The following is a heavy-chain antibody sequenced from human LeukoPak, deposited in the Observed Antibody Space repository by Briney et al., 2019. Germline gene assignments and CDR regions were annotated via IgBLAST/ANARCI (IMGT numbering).Heavy chain of an antibody. CDR2: INYVGST. Sequence: SSETLSLTCAVSGGTFSAYFWSWVRQAPGKGPEWIGEINYVGSTNYNPSLKDRVSISSDASKNQFYLELTSVTAADTAVYYCTSFYDVYAIDFWGLGTMVTVSS. CDR1: GGTFSAYF. D-gene: IGHD2/OR15-2a*01. J-gene: IGHJ3*01. CDR3: TSFYDVYAIDF. V-gene: IGHV4-34*01.